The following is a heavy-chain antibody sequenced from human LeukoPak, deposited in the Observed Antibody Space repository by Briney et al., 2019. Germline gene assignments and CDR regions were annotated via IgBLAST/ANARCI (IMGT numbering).Heavy chain of an antibody. D-gene: IGHD3-10*01. CDR3: ARNSRVLLWFGEAPYCDS. CDR2: ISGGGGST. Sequence: GGSLRLSCAASGFTFSSYAMSWVRQAPGKGLEWVSSISGGGGSTYYADSVKGRFTISRDNSKNTLYLQMNSLRAEDTAVYYCARNSRVLLWFGEAPYCDSWGQGTLVTVSS. J-gene: IGHJ4*02. V-gene: IGHV3-23*01. CDR1: GFTFSSYA.